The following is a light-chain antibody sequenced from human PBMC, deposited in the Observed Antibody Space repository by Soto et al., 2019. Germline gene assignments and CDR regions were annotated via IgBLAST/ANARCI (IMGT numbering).Light chain of an antibody. CDR3: QHCDYLPI. Sequence: DIQMTQSPSSLSASVGDRVTITCQASQDITSYLNWYQHKPGKAPKLLIYDASILEAGVPSRFSGSGSGTDFSCPISSLQPEDVATYYCQHCDYLPIFGPGTTVYFK. CDR1: QDITSY. CDR2: DAS. J-gene: IGKJ3*01. V-gene: IGKV1-33*01.